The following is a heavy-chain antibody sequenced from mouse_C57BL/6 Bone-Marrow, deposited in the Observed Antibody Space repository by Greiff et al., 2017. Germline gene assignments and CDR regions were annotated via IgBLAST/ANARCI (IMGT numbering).Heavy chain of an antibody. CDR2: IHPNSGST. Sequence: QVQLQQPGAELVKPGASVKLSCKASGYTFTSYWMHWVKQRPGQGLEWIGMIHPNSGSTNYNEKFKSKATLTVDKSSSTAYMQLSSLTSEDSAVYYCARWKYGKPYLDYWGQGTTLTVSS. CDR1: GYTFTSYW. D-gene: IGHD2-10*02. CDR3: ARWKYGKPYLDY. V-gene: IGHV1-64*01. J-gene: IGHJ2*01.